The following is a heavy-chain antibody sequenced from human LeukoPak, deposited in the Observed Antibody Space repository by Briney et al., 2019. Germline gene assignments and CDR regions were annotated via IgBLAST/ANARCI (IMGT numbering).Heavy chain of an antibody. V-gene: IGHV7-4-1*01. J-gene: IGHJ6*04. CDR3: ARGFTMVRGVLTNHYCYYGMDV. CDR1: GYTFTSYA. D-gene: IGHD3-10*01. CDR2: INTNTGNP. Sequence: ASVKVSCKASGYTFTSYAMNWVRQAPGQGLEWMGWINTNTGNPTYAQGFTGRFVFSLDTSVSTAYLQICSLKAEDTAVYYCARGFTMVRGVLTNHYCYYGMDVWGKGTTVTVSS.